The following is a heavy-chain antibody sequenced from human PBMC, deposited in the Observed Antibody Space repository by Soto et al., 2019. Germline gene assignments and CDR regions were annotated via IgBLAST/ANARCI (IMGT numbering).Heavy chain of an antibody. CDR3: AKGPTIFGVVITFEYYYGMDV. CDR1: GFFLSSSA. J-gene: IGHJ6*02. V-gene: IGHV3-23*01. Sequence: QPGGSLRLSCAASGFFLSSSAMSWVRQAPGKGLEWVSAISGSGTSTYYADSVKGRFTISGDNSKNTVYLQMNSLRAEDTAVYYCAKGPTIFGVVITFEYYYGMDVWGQGTTVTVSS. CDR2: ISGSGTST. D-gene: IGHD3-3*01.